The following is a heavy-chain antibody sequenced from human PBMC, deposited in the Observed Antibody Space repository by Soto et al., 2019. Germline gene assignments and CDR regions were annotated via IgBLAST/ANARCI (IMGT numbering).Heavy chain of an antibody. V-gene: IGHV3-15*01. CDR3: STGLLRYYAY. D-gene: IGHD3-9*01. CDR1: GFTFSKAW. CDR2: IKSKFDGETI. Sequence: GGSLRLSCAASGFTFSKAWMSWVLQAPWKGLEWVGRIKSKFDGETIDYAAPVKGRFTISRDDSKNIVYLQMNSLNTEDTAVYYSSTGLLRYYAYWGHGTLVTVSS. J-gene: IGHJ4*01.